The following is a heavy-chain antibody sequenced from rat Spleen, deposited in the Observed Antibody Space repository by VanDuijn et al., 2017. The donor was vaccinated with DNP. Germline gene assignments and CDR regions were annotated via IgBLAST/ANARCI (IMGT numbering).Heavy chain of an antibody. J-gene: IGHJ3*01. D-gene: IGHD1-1*01. CDR3: ARWDHYIGFAY. Sequence: EVQLQESGPGLVKPSQSLSLTCSVTGSSITSSYRWNRIRKFPGHKLEWMGFINSAGSTDYTPSLKSRISITRDTSKNQFFLQVNSVTTEDTATYYCARWDHYIGFAYWGQGTLVTVSS. CDR1: GSSITSSYR. CDR2: INSAGST. V-gene: IGHV3-3*01.